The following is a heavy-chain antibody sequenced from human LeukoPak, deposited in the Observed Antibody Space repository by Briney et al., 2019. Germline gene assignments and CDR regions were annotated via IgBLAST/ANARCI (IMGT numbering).Heavy chain of an antibody. D-gene: IGHD2-8*01. CDR1: GFTFSSYG. CDR2: IWYDGSNK. CDR3: ARDSGYCTNGVCSGNWFDP. V-gene: IGHV3-33*01. J-gene: IGHJ5*02. Sequence: GGSLRLSCAASGFTFSSYGMPWVRQAPGKGLEWVAVIWYDGSNKYYADSVKGRFTISRDNSKNTLYLQMNSLRAEDTAVYYCARDSGYCTNGVCSGNWFDPWGQGTLVTVSS.